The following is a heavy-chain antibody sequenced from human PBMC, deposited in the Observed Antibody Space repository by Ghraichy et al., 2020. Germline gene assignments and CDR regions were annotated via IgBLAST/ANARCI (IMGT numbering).Heavy chain of an antibody. CDR1: GFTFSTYA. Sequence: GGSLRLSCAASGFTFSTYAMSWVRQAPGKGLQWVSVISGSGGNSYYADSVKGRFTISRDNSKNTLYLQMNSLRVEDTAVYYCAKQGTILNGMDVWGQGTTVTVSS. CDR2: ISGSGGNS. CDR3: AKQGTILNGMDV. J-gene: IGHJ6*02. V-gene: IGHV3-23*01. D-gene: IGHD1-14*01.